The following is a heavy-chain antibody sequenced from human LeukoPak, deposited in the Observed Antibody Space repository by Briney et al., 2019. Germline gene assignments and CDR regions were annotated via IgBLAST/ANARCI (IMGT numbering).Heavy chain of an antibody. V-gene: IGHV4-30-2*01. CDR3: ARGRIGLCFDS. Sequence: SETLSLTCTVSGGSISNDGYYWSWIRQPPGRGLEWIGYIYHSGSTYYNPSLQSRVTISVDRSKNQFSLKLSSVTAADTAVYYCARGRIGLCFDSWGQGTLVTVSS. CDR2: IYHSGST. CDR1: GGSISNDGYY. J-gene: IGHJ4*02. D-gene: IGHD2-21*01.